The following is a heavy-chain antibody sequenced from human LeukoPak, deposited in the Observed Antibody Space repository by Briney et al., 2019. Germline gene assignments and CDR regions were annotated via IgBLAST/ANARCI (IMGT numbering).Heavy chain of an antibody. CDR3: AHSTSSSWTNEYFQH. CDR2: IYWDDDK. J-gene: IGHJ1*01. CDR1: GFSLRTRGVG. Sequence: SGPTLVKPTQTLTLTCTFSGFSLRTRGVGVGWIRQPPGKALEWLALIYWDDDKRYSPSLKSRLTITKDTSKNQVVLTMTNMDPVDTATYYCAHSTSSSWTNEYFQHWGQGTLVTVSS. D-gene: IGHD6-13*01. V-gene: IGHV2-5*02.